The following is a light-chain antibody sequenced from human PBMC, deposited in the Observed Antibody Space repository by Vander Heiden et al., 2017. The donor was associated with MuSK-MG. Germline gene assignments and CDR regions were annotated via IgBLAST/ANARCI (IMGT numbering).Light chain of an antibody. CDR1: QDISNY. J-gene: IGKJ2*01. CDR2: DAS. Sequence: DIQMTQSPSSLSATVGDRVTITSQASQDISNYLNWYQQKPGKAPKLLIYDASNLETGVPSRFSGSGSGTDFTFTISSLQPEDIATYYCQQDDNLPITFGQGTKMEIK. CDR3: QQDDNLPIT. V-gene: IGKV1-33*01.